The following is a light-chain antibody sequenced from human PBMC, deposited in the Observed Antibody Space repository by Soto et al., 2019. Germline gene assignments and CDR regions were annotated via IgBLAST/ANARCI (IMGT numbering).Light chain of an antibody. J-gene: IGKJ5*01. CDR3: QQLNSYTIT. Sequence: IQLTQYPSSLSASVGDRVTITCRASQGISNYLAWYQQRQGKAPKLLIYAASTLQSGVPSRFSGSVSATDGTITISSLQQEDCATYYCQQLNSYTITFGQGTRLEIK. CDR1: QGISNY. CDR2: AAS. V-gene: IGKV1-9*01.